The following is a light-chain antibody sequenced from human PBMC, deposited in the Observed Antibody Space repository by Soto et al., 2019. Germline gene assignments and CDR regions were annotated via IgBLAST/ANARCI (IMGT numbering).Light chain of an antibody. CDR1: SSDVGGYNS. Sequence: QSVLTQPASVSGSPGQSITISCTGTSSDVGGYNSVSWYQQHPGKAPKLIIYAVSERPSGVPDRFSGSKSGNTASLTVSGLQAEDEADYYCNSFAGSNNLSVFGTGTKVTVL. CDR3: NSFAGSNNLSV. CDR2: AVS. V-gene: IGLV2-8*01. J-gene: IGLJ1*01.